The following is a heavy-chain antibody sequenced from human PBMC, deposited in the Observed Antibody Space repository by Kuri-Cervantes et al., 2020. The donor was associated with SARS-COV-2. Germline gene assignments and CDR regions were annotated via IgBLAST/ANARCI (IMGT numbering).Heavy chain of an antibody. CDR1: GGSIGRRNYY. CDR3: ARKMDTAMVIDY. CDR2: INHSGST. Sequence: SCTVSGGSIGRRNYYWGWIRQPPGKGLEWIGEINHSGSTNYNPSLKSRVTISVDTSKNQFSLKLSSVTAADTAVYYCARKMDTAMVIDYWGQGTLVTVSS. D-gene: IGHD5-18*01. V-gene: IGHV4-39*07. J-gene: IGHJ4*02.